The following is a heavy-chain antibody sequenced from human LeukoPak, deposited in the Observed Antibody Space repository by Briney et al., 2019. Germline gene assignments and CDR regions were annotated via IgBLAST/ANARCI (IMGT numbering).Heavy chain of an antibody. D-gene: IGHD4-17*01. CDR1: GYTFTSYA. Sequence: ASVTVSCKASGYTFTSYAMNWVRQPPGQGLEWMGWINTNTGNPTYAHGFTGRFVFSLDTSVSTAYLQISSLKAEDTAVYYCARENDYGDVPFDYWGQGTLVTVSS. CDR2: INTNTGNP. J-gene: IGHJ4*02. V-gene: IGHV7-4-1*02. CDR3: ARENDYGDVPFDY.